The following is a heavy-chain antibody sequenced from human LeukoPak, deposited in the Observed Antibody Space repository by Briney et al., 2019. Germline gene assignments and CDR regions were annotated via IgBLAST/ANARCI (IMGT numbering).Heavy chain of an antibody. D-gene: IGHD1-26*01. V-gene: IGHV3-48*01. CDR1: GFTVSSNY. Sequence: GGSLRLSCAASGFTVSSNYMSWVRQAPGKGLEWISYISTSTTTIYYANSVKGRFTISRDNAKKSLYLQMNSLRVEDTGVYYCASWGEGALDNWGQGTLVTVSS. CDR3: ASWGEGALDN. J-gene: IGHJ4*02. CDR2: ISTSTTTI.